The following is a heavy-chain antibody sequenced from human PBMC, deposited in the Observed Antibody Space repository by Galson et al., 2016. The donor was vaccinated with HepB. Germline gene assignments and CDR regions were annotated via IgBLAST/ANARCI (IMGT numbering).Heavy chain of an antibody. J-gene: IGHJ4*02. V-gene: IGHV4-39*02. Sequence: SETLSLTCTVSGASVSSSSWWGWIRQPPGKGLEWLASLSDTGTTDYNPSLRSRVTISADTSKNHFSLRLSSVTAADTAVYYCAKTLTPTNQYFFNSWGQGTLATVSS. CDR2: LSDTGTT. CDR3: AKTLTPTNQYFFNS. D-gene: IGHD2-15*01. CDR1: GASVSSSSW.